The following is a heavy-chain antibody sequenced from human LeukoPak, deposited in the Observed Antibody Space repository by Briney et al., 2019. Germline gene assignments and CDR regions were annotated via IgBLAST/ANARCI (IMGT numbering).Heavy chain of an antibody. CDR1: GFTFSSYS. V-gene: IGHV3-21*01. D-gene: IGHD2-21*02. CDR3: ARDPLIVVVTNEEDY. Sequence: GRSLRLSCAASGFTFSSYSMNWVRQAPGKGLEWVSSISSSSSYIYYADSVKGRFTISRDNAKNSLYLQMNSLRAEDTAVYYCARDPLIVVVTNEEDYWGQGTLVTVSS. CDR2: ISSSSSYI. J-gene: IGHJ4*02.